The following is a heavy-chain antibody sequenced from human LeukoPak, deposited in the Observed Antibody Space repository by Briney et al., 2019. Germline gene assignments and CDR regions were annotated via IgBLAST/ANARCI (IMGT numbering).Heavy chain of an antibody. J-gene: IGHJ3*01. V-gene: IGHV3-53*01. Sequence: GGSLRLSCAASGFTVSSNYMSWVRQAPGKGLEGVSVIYSGGSTYYADSVKGRFTISRDNSKNTLYLQMNSLRGEDLGVYYCARYIVGVNGNAFDLWGQGTMVPVSS. CDR1: GFTVSSNY. CDR2: IYSGGST. D-gene: IGHD1-26*01. CDR3: ARYIVGVNGNAFDL.